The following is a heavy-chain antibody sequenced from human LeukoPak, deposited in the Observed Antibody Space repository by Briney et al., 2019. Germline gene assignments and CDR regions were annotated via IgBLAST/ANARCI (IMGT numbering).Heavy chain of an antibody. CDR1: GYTFTNYY. V-gene: IGHV1-2*02. J-gene: IGHJ1*01. Sequence: ASVKVSCKASGYTFTNYYMHWVRQAPGQGLEWMGWINPNSGDTKSLQKFQGRVTMTRATSISTAYMELRSLRSDDTAVYYCARHGDTYYYDSSGYSTDAEYFQHWGQGTLVTVSS. CDR2: INPNSGDT. CDR3: ARHGDTYYYDSSGYSTDAEYFQH. D-gene: IGHD3-22*01.